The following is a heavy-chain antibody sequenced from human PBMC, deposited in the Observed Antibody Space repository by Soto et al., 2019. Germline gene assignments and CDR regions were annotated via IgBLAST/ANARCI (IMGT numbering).Heavy chain of an antibody. J-gene: IGHJ4*02. D-gene: IGHD3-10*01. V-gene: IGHV4-4*02. CDR1: GGSISSSNW. Sequence: SETLSLTCAVSGGSISSSNWWSWVRQPPGKGLEWIGEIYHSGSTNYNPSLKSRVTISVDRSKNQFSLKLSSVTAADTAVYYCARGITMVRGAIDYWGQGILVTVSS. CDR3: ARGITMVRGAIDY. CDR2: IYHSGST.